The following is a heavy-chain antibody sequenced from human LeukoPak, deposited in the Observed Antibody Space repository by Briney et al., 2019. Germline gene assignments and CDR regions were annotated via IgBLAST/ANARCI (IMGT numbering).Heavy chain of an antibody. V-gene: IGHV3-23*01. D-gene: IGHD3-22*01. J-gene: IGHJ5*02. CDR3: AKGGYNWFDP. Sequence: GGSLRLSCAASGFTFSNYPMSWVRQAPGKGLEWVSTVIGDGGSTYYADSVKGRFTISRDNSKNTLYLQMNSLRAEDTAVYYCAKGGYNWFDPWGQGTLVTVSS. CDR2: VIGDGGST. CDR1: GFTFSNYP.